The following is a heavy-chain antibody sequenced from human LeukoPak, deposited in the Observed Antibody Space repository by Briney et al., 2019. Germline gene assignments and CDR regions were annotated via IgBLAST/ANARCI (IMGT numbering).Heavy chain of an antibody. V-gene: IGHV3-33*01. Sequence: GGSLRLSCAASGFTFSSYGKHWVRQAPGKGLEWVAVIWYDGSNKYYADSVKGRFTISRDNSKNTLYLQMNSLRAEDTAVYYCARAHLYCSGGSCYLIDYWGQGTLVTVSS. J-gene: IGHJ4*02. CDR2: IWYDGSNK. D-gene: IGHD2-15*01. CDR1: GFTFSSYG. CDR3: ARAHLYCSGGSCYLIDY.